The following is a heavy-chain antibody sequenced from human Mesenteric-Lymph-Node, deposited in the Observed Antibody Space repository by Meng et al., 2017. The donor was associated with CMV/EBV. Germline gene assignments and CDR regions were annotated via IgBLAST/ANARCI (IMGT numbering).Heavy chain of an antibody. V-gene: IGHV3-23*01. CDR3: AKDQGDLGIIWFGELLEGWDYTMDV. CDR2: ISSSGGSA. D-gene: IGHD3-10*01. CDR1: GFTFSSYV. Sequence: ESLKISCAASGFTFSSYVIIWVRQAPGKGLEWVSGISSSGGSAYYADSVKGRFTISRDNSKNTLFLQMKSLRAEDTAVYYCAKDQGDLGIIWFGELLEGWDYTMDVWGQGTTVTVSS. J-gene: IGHJ6*02.